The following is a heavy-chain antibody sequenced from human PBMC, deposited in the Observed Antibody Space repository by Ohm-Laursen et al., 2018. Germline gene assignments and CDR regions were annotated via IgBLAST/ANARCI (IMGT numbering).Heavy chain of an antibody. CDR3: AITGGFWNY. V-gene: IGHV3-33*01. CDR2: IWYDGSNK. CDR1: GFTFSSYG. J-gene: IGHJ4*02. Sequence: SSLRLSCAASGFTFSSYGMHWVRQAPGKGLEWVAVIWYDGSNKYYADSVKGRFTISRDNSKNTLYLQMNILRADDTAVYYCAITGGFWNYWGQGTLVTVSS. D-gene: IGHD3-10*01.